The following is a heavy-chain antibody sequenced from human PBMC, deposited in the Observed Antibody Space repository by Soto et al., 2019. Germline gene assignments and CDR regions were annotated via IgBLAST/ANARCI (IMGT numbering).Heavy chain of an antibody. Sequence: QVQLQESGPGLVKPSQTLSLTCTVSGGSISSGGYYWSCIRQHPGKGLEWIGYIYYSGSTYYNPSLKSRVTISVDTSKNQFSLKLSSVTAADTDVYYCAAPSGAGPYYFDYWGQGTLVTVSS. J-gene: IGHJ4*02. D-gene: IGHD3-10*01. CDR2: IYYSGST. CDR1: GGSISSGGYY. CDR3: AAPSGAGPYYFDY. V-gene: IGHV4-31*03.